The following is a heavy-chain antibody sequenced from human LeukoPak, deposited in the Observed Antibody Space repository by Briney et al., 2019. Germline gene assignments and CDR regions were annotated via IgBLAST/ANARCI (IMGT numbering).Heavy chain of an antibody. CDR3: ARNTNDYSNYDFYFYMDV. J-gene: IGHJ6*03. D-gene: IGHD4-11*01. V-gene: IGHV1-2*02. CDR2: INPNSGGT. CDR1: EYTFTAYY. Sequence: ASVKVSCKASEYTFTAYYMHWVRQAPGQGLEWMGWINPNSGGTNFAQKFQGRVTMTRDTSISTAYMEVSRLTSDDTAVYYCARNTNDYSNYDFYFYMDVWGKGTAVTVSS.